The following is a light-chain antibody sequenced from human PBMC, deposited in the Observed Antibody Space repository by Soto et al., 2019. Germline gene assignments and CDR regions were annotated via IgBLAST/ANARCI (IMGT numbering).Light chain of an antibody. V-gene: IGKV2-28*01. CDR2: LGT. CDR1: QSLLHRNGHNY. Sequence: DVALTQSPLSLPVTPGEPASISCRSSQSLLHRNGHNYLDWYLQKPGQSPHLLIYLGTSRASGVPDRISGSESGTDFTLKISRVEAEDVGVYYCMQTLQTPPYTFGQGTKVDIK. J-gene: IGKJ2*01. CDR3: MQTLQTPPYT.